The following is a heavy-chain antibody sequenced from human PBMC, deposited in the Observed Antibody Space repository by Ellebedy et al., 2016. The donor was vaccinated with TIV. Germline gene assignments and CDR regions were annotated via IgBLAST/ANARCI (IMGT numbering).Heavy chain of an antibody. Sequence: GGSLRLXXVVSRFTFRSHGIYCVRQAPGKWLEWVAVISSAGSNKYYADSVKGRFTISRDNSKNTLYLQMNSLRTDGMAVYYCARGGSSGSSDYWGQGTLVTVSS. J-gene: IGHJ4*02. V-gene: IGHV3-30*03. D-gene: IGHD3-10*01. CDR3: ARGGSSGSSDY. CDR1: RFTFRSHG. CDR2: ISSAGSNK.